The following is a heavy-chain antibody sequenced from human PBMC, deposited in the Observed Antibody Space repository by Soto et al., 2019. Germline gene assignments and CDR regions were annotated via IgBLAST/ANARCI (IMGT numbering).Heavy chain of an antibody. V-gene: IGHV1-69*06. CDR1: GGTFSSYA. CDR3: ARELSVGCTTDYYYCCMDV. D-gene: IGHD2-8*01. Sequence: QVQLVQSGAEVKKPGSSVKVSCKASGGTFSSYAISWVRQAPGQGLEGMGGIIPIFGTANYAQKVQGRDTITADKPTSTAYMELSSLRSEDTAVYYCARELSVGCTTDYYYCCMDVWGQGTTVTVSS. J-gene: IGHJ6*02. CDR2: IIPIFGTA.